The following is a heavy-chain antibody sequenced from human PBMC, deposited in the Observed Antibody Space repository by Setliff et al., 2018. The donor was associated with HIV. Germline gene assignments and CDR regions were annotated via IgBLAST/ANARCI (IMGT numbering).Heavy chain of an antibody. Sequence: SETLSLTCTVSGGSFSSGIYYWSWIRQPAGKGLEWIGRIYTSGSTNYNPSLKSRVIISIDTSKNQFSLKLNSVTAADTAVYYCAGITVVTPYYFDYWG. D-gene: IGHD2-21*02. J-gene: IGHJ4*01. CDR2: IYTSGST. CDR1: GGSFSSGIYY. CDR3: AGITVVTPYYFDY. V-gene: IGHV4-61*02.